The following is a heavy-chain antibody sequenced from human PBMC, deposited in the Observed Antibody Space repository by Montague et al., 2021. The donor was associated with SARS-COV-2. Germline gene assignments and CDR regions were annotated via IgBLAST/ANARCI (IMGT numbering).Heavy chain of an antibody. V-gene: IGHV4-39*07. D-gene: IGHD3-10*01. Sequence: SETLSLTSTLSGSSISSSSYYWGWIRQPPGKGLEWIGTIYYSGSTYYNPSLKSRVTISVDTSKNQLSLTLRSVTAADTAVYFCARRAALGELGALPNQLFDPWGQGTRVTVSS. CDR3: ARRAALGELGALPNQLFDP. J-gene: IGHJ5*02. CDR1: GSSISSSSYY. CDR2: IYYSGST.